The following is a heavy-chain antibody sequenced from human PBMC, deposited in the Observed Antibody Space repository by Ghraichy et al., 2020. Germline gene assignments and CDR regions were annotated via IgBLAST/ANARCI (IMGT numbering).Heavy chain of an antibody. V-gene: IGHV3-30*18. Sequence: GALRLSCAVSGFTFSSYGMHWVRQAPGKGLEWVAVISYDGSNKYYADSVKSRFTISRDNSKNTLYLQTNSLRAEDTAVYYCAKPPTMYGTNDAFDIWGQGTMVTVSS. D-gene: IGHD2-8*01. CDR3: AKPPTMYGTNDAFDI. CDR1: GFTFSSYG. J-gene: IGHJ3*02. CDR2: ISYDGSNK.